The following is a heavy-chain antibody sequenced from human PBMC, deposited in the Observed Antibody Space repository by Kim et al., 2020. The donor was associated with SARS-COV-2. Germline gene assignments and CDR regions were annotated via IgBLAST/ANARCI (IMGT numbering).Heavy chain of an antibody. V-gene: IGHV4-39*01. CDR1: GGPVTAGDY. Sequence: SETLSLTCSVSGGPVTAGDYWAWIRQSPGKGLEWVGTAYYNGSAHYSPSLKSRLSISLDAPKNQISLQLISVTATDTALYYCARQTDLYSYNDHFDDWGQGVLVAVSS. CDR2: AYYNGSA. J-gene: IGHJ4*02. D-gene: IGHD3-16*02. CDR3: ARQTDLYSYNDHFDD.